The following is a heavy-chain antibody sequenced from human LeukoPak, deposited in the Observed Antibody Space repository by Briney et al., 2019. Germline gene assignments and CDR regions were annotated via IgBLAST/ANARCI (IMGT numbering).Heavy chain of an antibody. CDR1: GGSISSYY. D-gene: IGHD3-9*01. Sequence: SETLSLTCTVSGGSISSYYWSWIRQPAGKGLEWIGRIHTSGSTNYNPSLKSRVTMSADTSKNQFSLKLNSVTAADTAVYYCARAQDRSRYFDWLLTYWGQGTLVTVSS. V-gene: IGHV4-4*07. CDR2: IHTSGST. CDR3: ARAQDRSRYFDWLLTY. J-gene: IGHJ4*02.